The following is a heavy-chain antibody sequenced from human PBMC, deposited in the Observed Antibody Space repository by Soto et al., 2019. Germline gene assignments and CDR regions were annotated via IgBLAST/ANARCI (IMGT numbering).Heavy chain of an antibody. CDR1: GGSISSYY. V-gene: IGHV4-59*08. CDR3: ARHTYGSGSYYIKALDY. Sequence: NPSETLSLTCTVSGGSISSYYWSWIRQPPGKGLEWIGYIYYSGSTNYNPSLKSRVTISVDTSKNQFSLKLSSVTAADTAVYYCARHTYGSGSYYIKALDYWGQGTLVTVSS. D-gene: IGHD3-10*01. J-gene: IGHJ4*02. CDR2: IYYSGST.